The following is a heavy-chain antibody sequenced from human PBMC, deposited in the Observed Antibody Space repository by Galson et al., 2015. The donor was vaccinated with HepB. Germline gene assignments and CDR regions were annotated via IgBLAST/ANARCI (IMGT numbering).Heavy chain of an antibody. CDR2: ISTNGATI. V-gene: IGHV3-48*04. D-gene: IGHD4/OR15-4a*01. J-gene: IGHJ3*01. CDR3: ATTKFGGGAYWTFEL. Sequence: SLRLSCAASGLTFSSYTMNWVRQTPGKGLQWVSYISTNGATIHYADSVKGRFTIARDNAKNTMWLQMNSLRADDTAVYYCATTKFGGGAYWTFELWGQGTLVTVSS. CDR1: GLTFSSYT.